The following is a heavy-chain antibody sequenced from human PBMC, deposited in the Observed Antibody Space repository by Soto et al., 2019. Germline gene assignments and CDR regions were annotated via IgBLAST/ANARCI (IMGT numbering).Heavy chain of an antibody. CDR3: ARLTRGP. Sequence: ASVEVCSKASGVTFSSYTISWVRQAPGQGLEWMGRIIPILGIANYAQKFQGRVTITADKSTSTAYMELSSLRSEDTAVYYCARLTRGPWGQGTLVTVSS. CDR1: GVTFSSYT. CDR2: IIPILGIA. J-gene: IGHJ5*02. V-gene: IGHV1-69*02.